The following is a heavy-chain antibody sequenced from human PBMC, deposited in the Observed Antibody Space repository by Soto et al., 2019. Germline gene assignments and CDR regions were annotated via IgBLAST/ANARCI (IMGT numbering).Heavy chain of an antibody. Sequence: QVQLQESGPGLMKPSQTLSLTCLVSGGSISSGGSYWSWIRQVPGKGLEWIGYIYYSGTTSYNPSLKSRVTISMDTSKGQFSLKLTSVTAADTAVYYCARAAHSFSTGWYWGYWGQGTLVTVSS. J-gene: IGHJ4*02. D-gene: IGHD6-19*01. CDR3: ARAAHSFSTGWYWGY. CDR1: GGSISSGGSY. CDR2: IYYSGTT. V-gene: IGHV4-31*02.